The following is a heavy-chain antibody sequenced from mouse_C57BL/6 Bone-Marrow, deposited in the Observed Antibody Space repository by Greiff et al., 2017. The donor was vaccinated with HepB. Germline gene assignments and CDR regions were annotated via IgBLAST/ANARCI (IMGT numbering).Heavy chain of an antibody. V-gene: IGHV3-6*01. CDR1: GYSITSGYY. CDR2: ISYDGSN. J-gene: IGHJ2*01. CDR3: ARDGGYYDYDVDY. D-gene: IGHD2-4*01. Sequence: EVKLMESGPGLVKPSQSLSLTCSVTGYSITSGYYWNWIRQFPGNKLEWMGYISYDGSNNYNPSLKNRISITRDTSKNQFFLKLNSVTTEDTATYYCARDGGYYDYDVDYWGQGTTLTVSS.